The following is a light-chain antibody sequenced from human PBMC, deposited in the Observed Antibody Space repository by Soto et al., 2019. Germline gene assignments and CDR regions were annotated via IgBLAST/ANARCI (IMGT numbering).Light chain of an antibody. CDR1: SSDVGGYNY. CDR2: EVS. CDR3: SSYTSSSTPWV. Sequence: SALTQPASVSGSPGQSITISCTGTSSDVGGYNYDSWYQQHPGKAPKLMIYEVSNRPSGVSNRFSGSKSGNTASLTISGLQAEDEADYYCSSYTSSSTPWVFGGGTKLTVL. V-gene: IGLV2-14*01. J-gene: IGLJ3*02.